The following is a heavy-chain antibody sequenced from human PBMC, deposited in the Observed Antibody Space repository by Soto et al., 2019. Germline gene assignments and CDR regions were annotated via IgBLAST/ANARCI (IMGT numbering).Heavy chain of an antibody. V-gene: IGHV4-59*01. D-gene: IGHD3-16*01. Sequence: SETLSLTCTVSGGSISSYYWSWIRQPPGKGLEWIGYIYYSGSTNYNPPLKSRVTISVDTSKNQFSLKLSSVTAADTAVYYCARDYLAERHEVAWFDPWGQGTLVTVAS. CDR3: ARDYLAERHEVAWFDP. CDR1: GGSISSYY. CDR2: IYYSGST. J-gene: IGHJ5*02.